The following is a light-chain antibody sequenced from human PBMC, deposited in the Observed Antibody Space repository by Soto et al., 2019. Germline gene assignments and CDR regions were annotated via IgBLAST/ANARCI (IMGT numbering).Light chain of an antibody. CDR3: QQYNNWLPA. V-gene: IGKV3-11*01. CDR2: DAS. Sequence: EIVLTQSPATLSLSPGERATLCCRASQSVSSYLAWYQQKPGQAPRLLIYDASNRATGIPARFSGSGSGTEFTLTISSLQSEDFAVYYCQQYNNWLPAFGQGTRLEIK. J-gene: IGKJ5*01. CDR1: QSVSSY.